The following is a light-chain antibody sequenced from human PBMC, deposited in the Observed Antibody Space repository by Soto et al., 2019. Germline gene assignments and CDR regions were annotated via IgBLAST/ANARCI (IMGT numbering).Light chain of an antibody. J-gene: IGLJ1*01. Sequence: QSALTQPASVSGSPGQSITISCTGTSSDIGAYNYISWYQRHPGKAPKLIIYAVTNRPSGVSNRFSGSKSDNTASLTISGLQAEDEADYYCSSYTTSTTDVFGTETKLTVL. CDR2: AVT. V-gene: IGLV2-14*03. CDR3: SSYTTSTTDV. CDR1: SSDIGAYNY.